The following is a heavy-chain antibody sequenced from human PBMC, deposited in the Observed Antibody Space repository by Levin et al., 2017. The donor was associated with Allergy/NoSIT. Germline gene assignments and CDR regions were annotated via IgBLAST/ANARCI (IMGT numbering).Heavy chain of an antibody. CDR2: ISYDGSYK. V-gene: IGHV3-30*18. J-gene: IGHJ6*02. CDR1: GFTFSSFG. Sequence: GESLKISCAASGFTFSSFGMHWVRQAPGKGLEWVAVISYDGSYKYYADSVKGRFTISRDTSKNTLFLHMNSLRTEDTAVFYCAKDREYYQDASDYYVHNGRDVWGQGTAVTVSS. D-gene: IGHD3-22*01. CDR3: AKDREYYQDASDYYVHNGRDV.